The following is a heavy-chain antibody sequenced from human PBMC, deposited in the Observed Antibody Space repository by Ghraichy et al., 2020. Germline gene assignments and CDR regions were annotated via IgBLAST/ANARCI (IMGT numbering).Heavy chain of an antibody. CDR1: GFTFSDYY. CDR2: ISSSGSTI. D-gene: IGHD3-16*01. Sequence: GESLNISCAASGFTFSDYYMSWIRQAPGKGLEWVSYISSSGSTIYYADSVKGRFTISRDNAKNSLYLQMNSLRAEDTAVYYCARGLGRLWDGMDVWGQGTTVTVSS. J-gene: IGHJ6*02. V-gene: IGHV3-11*01. CDR3: ARGLGRLWDGMDV.